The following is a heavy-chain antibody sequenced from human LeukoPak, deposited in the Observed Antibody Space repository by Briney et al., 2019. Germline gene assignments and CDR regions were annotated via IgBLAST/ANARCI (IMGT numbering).Heavy chain of an antibody. CDR3: AELGITMIGGV. CDR1: GFTFSSYS. Sequence: GGSLRLSCAASGFTFSSYSMNWVRQAPGKGLEWVSSISSNSRYTYYADSVKGRFTISRDNAKSSLYLQMNSLRADDTAVYYCAELGITMIGGVWGKGTTVTISS. CDR2: ISSNSRYT. V-gene: IGHV3-21*01. J-gene: IGHJ6*04. D-gene: IGHD3-10*02.